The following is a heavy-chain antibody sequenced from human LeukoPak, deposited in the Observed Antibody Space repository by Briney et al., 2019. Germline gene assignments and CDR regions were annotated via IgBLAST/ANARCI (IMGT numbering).Heavy chain of an antibody. J-gene: IGHJ5*02. CDR2: IYWDDDK. Sequence: SGPTLVKPTQTLTLTCTFSGFSLSTSGVGVGWIRQPPGKALEWLALIYWDDDKRYSPSLKSRLTITKDTSKNQVVLTMTNMDPVDTATYYCAHRQQLIAAAAIDPWGQGTLVTVSS. V-gene: IGHV2-5*02. D-gene: IGHD6-13*01. CDR3: AHRQQLIAAAAIDP. CDR1: GFSLSTSGVG.